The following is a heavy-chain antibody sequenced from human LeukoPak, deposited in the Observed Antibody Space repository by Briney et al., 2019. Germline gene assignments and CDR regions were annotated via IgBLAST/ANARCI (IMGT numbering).Heavy chain of an antibody. CDR2: INPNSGGT. Sequence: ASVKVSCKASGYTFTGYYMHWVRQAPGHGLEWMGWINPNSGGTNYAQKFQGRVTMTRDTSISTAYMELSRLRSDDTAVYYCARNYDSSGYYYYFDYWGQGTLVTVSS. V-gene: IGHV1-2*02. CDR1: GYTFTGYY. D-gene: IGHD3-22*01. CDR3: ARNYDSSGYYYYFDY. J-gene: IGHJ4*02.